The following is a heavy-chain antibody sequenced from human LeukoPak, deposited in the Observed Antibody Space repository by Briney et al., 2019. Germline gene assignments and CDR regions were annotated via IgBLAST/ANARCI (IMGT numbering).Heavy chain of an antibody. J-gene: IGHJ6*02. V-gene: IGHV3-64D*09. CDR1: GFTFSSYA. Sequence: TGGSLRLSCSASGFTFSSYAMHWVRQAPGKGLEYVSAISSNGGSTYYADSVKGRFTISRDNYKNTLYLQMSSLRAEDTAVYYCVKAGASSSWEVYYYYYGMDVWGQGTTVTVSS. D-gene: IGHD6-13*01. CDR3: VKAGASSSWEVYYYYYGMDV. CDR2: ISSNGGST.